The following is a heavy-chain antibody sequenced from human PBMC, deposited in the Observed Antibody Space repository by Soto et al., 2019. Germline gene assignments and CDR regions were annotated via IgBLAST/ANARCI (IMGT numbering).Heavy chain of an antibody. CDR2: INHSGGT. CDR3: ARGLRGVIVARVHNWFDP. V-gene: IGHV4-34*01. CDR1: GGSFSGYY. Sequence: QVQLQQWGAGLLKPSETLSLTCAVYGGSFSGYYWSWIRQPPGKGLEWIGEINHSGGTNYNPSLKSRVTISVDTSKNQVSLKLSSVTAADTAVYYCARGLRGVIVARVHNWFDPWGQGTLVTVSS. J-gene: IGHJ5*02. D-gene: IGHD5-12*01.